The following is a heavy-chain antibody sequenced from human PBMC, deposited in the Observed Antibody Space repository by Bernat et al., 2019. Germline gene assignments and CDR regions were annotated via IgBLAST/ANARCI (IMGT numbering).Heavy chain of an antibody. CDR2: ISGSGGST. CDR3: AKEGGKEHIVVVTARPKQYYGMDV. Sequence: EVQLLESGGGLVQPGGSLRLSCAASGFTFSSYAMSWVRQAPGKGLEWVSAISGSGGSTYYADSVKGRFTISRDNSKNTLYLQMNSLRAEDTAVYYCAKEGGKEHIVVVTARPKQYYGMDVWGQGTTVTVSS. D-gene: IGHD2-21*02. J-gene: IGHJ6*02. V-gene: IGHV3-23*01. CDR1: GFTFSSYA.